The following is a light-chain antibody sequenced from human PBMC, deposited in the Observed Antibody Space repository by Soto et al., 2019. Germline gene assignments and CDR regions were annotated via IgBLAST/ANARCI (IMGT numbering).Light chain of an antibody. Sequence: QSALTQPASVSGSPGQSITISCTGTNNDVGTYTYVSWYQQHPGKAPRLIIYEVSERPSGVSNRFSGSKSGNTASLVISGLQDEDEADYYGSSYRTGSRVFGGGTKVTVL. J-gene: IGLJ2*01. CDR1: NNDVGTYTY. V-gene: IGLV2-14*01. CDR2: EVS. CDR3: SSYRTGSRV.